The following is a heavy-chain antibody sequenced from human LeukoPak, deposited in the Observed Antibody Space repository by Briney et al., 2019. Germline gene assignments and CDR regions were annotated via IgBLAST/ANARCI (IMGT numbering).Heavy chain of an antibody. Sequence: GGSLRLSCAASGFTFSNYVMSWVRQAPGKGLEWVSAISGSGYSTYYADSVKGRFTISRDNSKNTLYLQMNSLRAEDTAVYYCAKGVRVEVSGTLVAFDIWGQGTMVTVSS. V-gene: IGHV3-23*01. CDR1: GFTFSNYV. CDR3: AKGVRVEVSGTLVAFDI. CDR2: ISGSGYST. D-gene: IGHD6-19*01. J-gene: IGHJ3*02.